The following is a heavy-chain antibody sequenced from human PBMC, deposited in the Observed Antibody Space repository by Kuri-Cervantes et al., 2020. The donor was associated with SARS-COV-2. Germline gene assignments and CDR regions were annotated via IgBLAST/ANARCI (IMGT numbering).Heavy chain of an antibody. D-gene: IGHD1-26*01. J-gene: IGHJ4*02. V-gene: IGHV4-34*01. CDR3: ARDLQKWEQPEY. CDR1: GESFIGYY. Sequence: SESLSLTCAVYGESFIGYYWSWVRQPPGKGLEWIGDINHSRSTNYNPSLKSRVTISLDTSTNQFSLKLSSVTAADTAVYYCARDLQKWEQPEYWGQGALVTVSS. CDR2: INHSRST.